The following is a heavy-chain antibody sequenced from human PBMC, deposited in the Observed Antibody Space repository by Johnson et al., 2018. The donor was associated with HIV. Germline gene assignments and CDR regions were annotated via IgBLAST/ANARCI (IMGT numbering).Heavy chain of an antibody. Sequence: QVQLVESGGVVVQPGGSLRLSCAASGFTFDDYTMHWVRQAPGKGLEWVALILYDGSNKYYADSVKGRFTISRDNSKNTLYLQMNSLRAEDTAVYYCARDGQLGAFDIWGQGTMVTVSS. CDR2: ILYDGSNK. CDR1: GFTFDDYT. J-gene: IGHJ3*02. D-gene: IGHD1-1*01. CDR3: ARDGQLGAFDI. V-gene: IGHV3-30*14.